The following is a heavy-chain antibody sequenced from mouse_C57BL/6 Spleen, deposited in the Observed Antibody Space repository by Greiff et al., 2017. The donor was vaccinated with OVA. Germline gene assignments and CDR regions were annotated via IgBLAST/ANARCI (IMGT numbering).Heavy chain of an antibody. CDR3: ARIYYDYWYFDV. J-gene: IGHJ1*03. V-gene: IGHV5-16*01. CDR1: GFTFSDYY. Sequence: EVKLVESEGGLVQPGSSMKLSCTASGFTFSDYYMAWVRQVPEKGLEWVAHINYDGSSPYYLASLKSRFIISRDNAKNILYLQMSSLTSEDTATYYCARIYYDYWYFDVWGTGTTVTVSS. D-gene: IGHD2-4*01. CDR2: INYDGSSP.